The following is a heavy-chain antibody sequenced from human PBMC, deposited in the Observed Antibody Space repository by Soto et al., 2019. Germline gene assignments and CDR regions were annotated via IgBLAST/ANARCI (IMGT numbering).Heavy chain of an antibody. CDR1: GGSISSGGYY. D-gene: IGHD5-18*01. CDR2: IYYSGST. Sequence: SETLSLTCTVSGGSISSGGYYWSWIRQHPGKGLEWIGYIYYSGSTYYNPSLKSRVTISVDTSKNQFSLKLSSVTAADTAVYYCARYVDTAMVTGYYYYYYYMDVWGKGTTVTVPS. V-gene: IGHV4-31*03. CDR3: ARYVDTAMVTGYYYYYYYMDV. J-gene: IGHJ6*03.